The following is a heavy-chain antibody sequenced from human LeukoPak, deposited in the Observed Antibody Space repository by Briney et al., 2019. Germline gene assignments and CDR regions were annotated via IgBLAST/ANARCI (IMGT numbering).Heavy chain of an antibody. CDR1: GFTLSSYA. Sequence: GGSLGLSCAASGFTLSSYAMHWVRQAPGKGLEYVSAISKNGGNTYYANSVKGRFSISRDNSKNTLYLQMGSLRTEDMAVYYCARVGEGRYYQYYYMDVWGKGTTVTVSS. CDR3: ARVGEGRYYQYYYMDV. D-gene: IGHD1-26*01. J-gene: IGHJ6*03. V-gene: IGHV3-64*01. CDR2: ISKNGGNT.